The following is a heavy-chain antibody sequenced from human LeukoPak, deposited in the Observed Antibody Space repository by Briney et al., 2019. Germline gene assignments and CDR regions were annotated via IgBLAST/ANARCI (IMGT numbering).Heavy chain of an antibody. Sequence: PGGSLRLSCVVSGFTFSSYWMSWVRQAPGKGLEWGANINEDETEKYYLHSVEGRFTISRDNAKNSVFLQIRNLRAEDTAVYSCVRGTYGSPGLNYWDQGALVTVSS. CDR3: VRGTYGSPGLNY. J-gene: IGHJ4*02. D-gene: IGHD2-8*01. CDR1: GFTFSSYW. V-gene: IGHV3-7*03. CDR2: INEDETEK.